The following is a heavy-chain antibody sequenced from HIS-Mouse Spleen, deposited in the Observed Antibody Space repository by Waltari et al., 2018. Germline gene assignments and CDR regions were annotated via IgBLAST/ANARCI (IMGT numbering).Heavy chain of an antibody. Sequence: QLQLQESGPGLVKPSETLSPTCPVSGGSISSRSYYWGWIRQPPGKGLEWIGSIYYSGSTYYNPSLKSRVTISVDTSKNQFSLKLSSVTAADTAVYYCAREIPYSSSWYDWYFDLWGRGTLVTVSS. V-gene: IGHV4-39*07. CDR3: AREIPYSSSWYDWYFDL. CDR1: GGSISSRSYY. J-gene: IGHJ2*01. CDR2: IYYSGST. D-gene: IGHD6-13*01.